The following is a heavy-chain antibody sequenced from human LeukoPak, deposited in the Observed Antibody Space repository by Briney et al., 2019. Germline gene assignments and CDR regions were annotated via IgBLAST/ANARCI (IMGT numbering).Heavy chain of an antibody. V-gene: IGHV3-66*02. CDR3: AREGYDSSGHLGHDAFDI. CDR2: IYSGGST. Sequence: GGSLRLSCAASGFTVSSNYMSWVRQAPGKGLEWVSVIYSGGSTYYADSVKGRFTISRDNSKNTRYLKMNSLRAEDTAVYYCAREGYDSSGHLGHDAFDIWGQGTMVTVSS. J-gene: IGHJ3*02. D-gene: IGHD3-22*01. CDR1: GFTVSSNY.